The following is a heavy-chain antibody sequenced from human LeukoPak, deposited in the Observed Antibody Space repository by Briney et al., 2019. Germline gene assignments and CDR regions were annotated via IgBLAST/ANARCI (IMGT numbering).Heavy chain of an antibody. D-gene: IGHD5/OR15-5a*01. CDR2: MNPNSGSA. CDR1: GYSFTSFD. CDR3: ARETTVSTTFDL. V-gene: IGHV1-8*02. Sequence: GASVTVSCKASGYSFTSFDINWVRRATGQGLEWMGWMNPNSGSAGYAQKFQGRVIMAGNTSISTAYMELSGLRSDDTAVYYCARETTVSTTFDLWGRGTLVTVSS. J-gene: IGHJ2*01.